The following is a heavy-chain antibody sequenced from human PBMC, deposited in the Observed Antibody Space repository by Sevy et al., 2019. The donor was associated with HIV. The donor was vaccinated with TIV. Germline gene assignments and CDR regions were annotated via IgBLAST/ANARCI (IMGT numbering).Heavy chain of an antibody. D-gene: IGHD5-12*01. CDR1: GFTFSSYS. Sequence: GGSLRLSCAASGFTFSSYSMNWVRQAPGKGLEWVSYISSSSSTIYYADSVKGRFTISRDNAKNSLYLQMNSLRDEDTAVYYCARVKSGYSGYGDTFDIWGPGTMVTVSS. CDR3: ARVKSGYSGYGDTFDI. V-gene: IGHV3-48*02. J-gene: IGHJ3*02. CDR2: ISSSSSTI.